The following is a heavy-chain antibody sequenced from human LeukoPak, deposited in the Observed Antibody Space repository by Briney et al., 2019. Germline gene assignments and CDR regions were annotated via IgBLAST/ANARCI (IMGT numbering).Heavy chain of an antibody. Sequence: GGSLRLSCAASGFTFSDYYMSWIRQAPGKGLEWVSYISSSGSTIYYADSVKGRFTISRDNAKNSLYLQMNSLRAEDTALYYCAKVATLTGAYYFDYWGQGTLVTVSS. CDR2: ISSSGSTI. CDR3: AKVATLTGAYYFDY. CDR1: GFTFSDYY. V-gene: IGHV3-11*01. J-gene: IGHJ4*02. D-gene: IGHD5-12*01.